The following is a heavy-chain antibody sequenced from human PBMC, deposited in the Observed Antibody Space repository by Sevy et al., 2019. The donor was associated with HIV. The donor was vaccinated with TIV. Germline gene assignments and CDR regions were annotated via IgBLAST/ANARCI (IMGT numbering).Heavy chain of an antibody. CDR2: INQAGGEM. V-gene: IGHV3-7*01. Sequence: GGSLRLSCAASPFSFGTYWMSWFRQAPGKGLEWVGNINQAGGEMFYVGSVKGRFTISRDNVKDLLYLQMNSLRADDTAVYYCARTHCGGGNCWAFYMWGQGTEVTVSS. CDR1: PFSFGTYW. J-gene: IGHJ3*02. D-gene: IGHD2-15*01. CDR3: ARTHCGGGNCWAFYM.